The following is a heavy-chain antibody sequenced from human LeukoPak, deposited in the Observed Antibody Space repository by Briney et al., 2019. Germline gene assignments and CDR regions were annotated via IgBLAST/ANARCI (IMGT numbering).Heavy chain of an antibody. V-gene: IGHV1-2*02. Sequence: ASVKVSCKASGYTFTGYPIHWVRQAPGQGLEWMGWINPNTGGTNYAQKFQGRVTMTRDTSISTVYMELSSLRFDDTAVFYCARAPDYDYVWGTYRLGYWGQGTLVTVSS. CDR3: ARAPDYDYVWGTYRLGY. D-gene: IGHD3-16*02. J-gene: IGHJ4*02. CDR1: GYTFTGYP. CDR2: INPNTGGT.